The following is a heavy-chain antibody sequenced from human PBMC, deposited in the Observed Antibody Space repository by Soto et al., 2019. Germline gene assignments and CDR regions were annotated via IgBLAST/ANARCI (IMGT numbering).Heavy chain of an antibody. CDR2: IIPIFGTA. V-gene: IGHV1-69*13. J-gene: IGHJ3*02. CDR1: GGPFSSYA. Sequence: SVKVSCKASGGPFSSYATSWVRQAPGQGLEWMGGIIPIFGTANYAQKFQGRVTITADESTSTAYMELSSLRSEDTAVYYCARDTRTYYDSTGGPDAFDIWGHGTMVTVSS. CDR3: ARDTRTYYDSTGGPDAFDI. D-gene: IGHD3-22*01.